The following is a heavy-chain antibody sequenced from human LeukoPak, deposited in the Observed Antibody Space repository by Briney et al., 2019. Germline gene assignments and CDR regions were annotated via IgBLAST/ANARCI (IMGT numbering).Heavy chain of an antibody. Sequence: SETLSLTCTVSGGSISSYYWSWIRQPPGKGLEWIGYIYYSGSTNYNPSLKSRVTISVDTSKNQFSLKLSSVTAADTAVYYCARREYDYVWGSYRPPHFDYWGQGTLVTVSS. CDR1: GGSISSYY. CDR3: ARREYDYVWGSYRPPHFDY. D-gene: IGHD3-16*02. CDR2: IYYSGST. V-gene: IGHV4-59*08. J-gene: IGHJ4*02.